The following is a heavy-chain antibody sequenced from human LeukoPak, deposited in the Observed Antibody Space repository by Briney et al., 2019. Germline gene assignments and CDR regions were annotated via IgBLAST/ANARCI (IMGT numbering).Heavy chain of an antibody. CDR1: GGSISSYY. J-gene: IGHJ4*02. V-gene: IGHV4-59*01. D-gene: IGHD3-22*01. CDR3: ARTYDSSGYYLGF. Sequence: PSETLSLTCTVSGGSISSYYWSWIRQPPGKGLEWIGYIYYSGSTNNNPSLKSRVTISVDTSKNQFSLKLSSVTAADTAVYYCARTYDSSGYYLGFWGQGTLVTVSS. CDR2: IYYSGST.